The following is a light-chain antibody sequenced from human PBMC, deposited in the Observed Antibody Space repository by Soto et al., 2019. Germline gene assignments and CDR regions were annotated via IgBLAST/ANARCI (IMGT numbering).Light chain of an antibody. V-gene: IGKV3-20*01. J-gene: IGKJ5*01. CDR2: GAS. CDR1: QSVSSSY. Sequence: EIVLTQSPGTLSLSPGEIATLSFSASQSVSSSYLAWYQQKPGQAPRLLIYGASSRATGIPDRFSGSGSGTDFTLTISRLEPEDFAVYYCQQYGSSLFTFGQGTRLEIK. CDR3: QQYGSSLFT.